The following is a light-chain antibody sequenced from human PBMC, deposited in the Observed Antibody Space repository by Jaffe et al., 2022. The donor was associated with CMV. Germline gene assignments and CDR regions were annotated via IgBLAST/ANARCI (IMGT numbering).Light chain of an antibody. CDR2: DAS. J-gene: IGKJ2*01. Sequence: EIVLTQSPATLSLSPGERATLSCRASQSVSHYLAWFQQKPGQAPRLLIYDASNRATGIPARFSGSGSGTDFTLTISTLEPEDFAVYYCQHRSNWPPYTFGQGTKLEIK. CDR1: QSVSHY. V-gene: IGKV3-11*01. CDR3: QHRSNWPPYT.